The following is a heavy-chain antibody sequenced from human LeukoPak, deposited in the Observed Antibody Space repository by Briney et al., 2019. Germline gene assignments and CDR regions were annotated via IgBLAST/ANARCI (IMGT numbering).Heavy chain of an antibody. Sequence: PSETLSLTCTVSGGSISNYYWSWIRQPPGKGLEWIGYIYYSGSTNYNPSLKSRVTISVDTSKNQFSLKLSSVTAADTAVYYCARAVVGAITAAYYYYMDVWGKGTTVTVSS. V-gene: IGHV4-59*01. J-gene: IGHJ6*03. CDR2: IYYSGST. D-gene: IGHD1-26*01. CDR3: ARAVVGAITAAYYYYMDV. CDR1: GGSISNYY.